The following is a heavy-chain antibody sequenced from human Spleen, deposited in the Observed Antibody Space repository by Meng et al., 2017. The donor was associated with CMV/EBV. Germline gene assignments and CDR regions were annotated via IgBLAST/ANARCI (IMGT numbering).Heavy chain of an antibody. Sequence: ASVKVSCKASGYTFTSYYMHWVRQAPGQGLEWMGIINPSGGSATYAQKFQGRVSMTGDTSTSTVYMELSSLKSEDTAVYYCARYGQDQLKGFDYWGQGTLVTVSS. J-gene: IGHJ4*02. V-gene: IGHV1-46*01. CDR1: GYTFTSYY. D-gene: IGHD3-10*01. CDR2: INPSGGSA. CDR3: ARYGQDQLKGFDY.